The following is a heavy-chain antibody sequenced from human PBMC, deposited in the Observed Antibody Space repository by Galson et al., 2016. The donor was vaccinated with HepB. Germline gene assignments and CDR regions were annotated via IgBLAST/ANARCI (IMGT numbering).Heavy chain of an antibody. Sequence: SLRLSCAASGFTFSSYSIDWVHQAPGKGLEWVSFISSSGRYIYYADSVKGRFTISRDNAKNSVYPQMNSLRAEDTAMYYCARGRGRERDYFEPWGPGTLVTVSS. CDR2: ISSSGRYI. D-gene: IGHD1-26*01. J-gene: IGHJ5*02. CDR1: GFTFSSYS. V-gene: IGHV3-21*01. CDR3: ARGRGRERDYFEP.